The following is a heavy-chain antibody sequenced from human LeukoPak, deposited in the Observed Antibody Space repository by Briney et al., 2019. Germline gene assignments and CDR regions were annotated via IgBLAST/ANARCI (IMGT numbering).Heavy chain of an antibody. Sequence: GESLKISCKGSGYSFTSYWIGWVRQMPGKGLQWMGIIYPGDSDTRYSPSFQGQVTISADKSITTAYLQWSSLKASDSAMYYCARRSDGYRGAIDLWGQGTPVTVSS. V-gene: IGHV5-51*01. CDR2: IYPGDSDT. J-gene: IGHJ5*02. CDR1: GYSFTSYW. D-gene: IGHD5-24*01. CDR3: ARRSDGYRGAIDL.